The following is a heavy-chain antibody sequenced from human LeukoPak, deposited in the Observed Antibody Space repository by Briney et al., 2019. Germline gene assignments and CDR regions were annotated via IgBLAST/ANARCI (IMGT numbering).Heavy chain of an antibody. D-gene: IGHD3-22*01. CDR3: ARDEDSSGYYPPYYYYGMDV. V-gene: IGHV3-21*01. CDR2: ISSSSSYI. J-gene: IGHJ6*02. Sequence: GGSLRLSCAASGFTFSSYSMNWVRQAPGKGLEWVSSISSSSSYIYYADSVKGRFTISRDNAKNSLYLQMNSLRAEDTAVSYCARDEDSSGYYPPYYYYGMDVWGQGTTVTVSS. CDR1: GFTFSSYS.